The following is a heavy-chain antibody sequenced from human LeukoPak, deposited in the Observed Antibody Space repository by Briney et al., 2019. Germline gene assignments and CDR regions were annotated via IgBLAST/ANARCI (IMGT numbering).Heavy chain of an antibody. Sequence: PGGSLRLSCAASGFTFNNYGMHWVRQAPGKGLEWVSAISGSGGSTYYADSVKGRFTISRDNSKNTLYLQMNSLRAEDTAVYYCAKEENYGSGSYYNDYFDYWGQGTLVTVSS. CDR2: ISGSGGST. D-gene: IGHD3-10*01. V-gene: IGHV3-23*01. CDR1: GFTFNNYG. CDR3: AKEENYGSGSYYNDYFDY. J-gene: IGHJ4*02.